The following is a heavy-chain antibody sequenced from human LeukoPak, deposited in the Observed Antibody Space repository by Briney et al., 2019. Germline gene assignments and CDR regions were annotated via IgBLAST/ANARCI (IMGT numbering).Heavy chain of an antibody. J-gene: IGHJ4*02. Sequence: GGSLRLSCAASGFTFSSYAMSWVRQAPGKGLEWVSAISGSGGSTNYADSVKGRFTISRDNSKNTLYLQMNSLRAEDTAVYYCAKTFRGSYYFDYWGQGTLVTVSS. CDR2: ISGSGGST. D-gene: IGHD1-26*01. CDR1: GFTFSSYA. CDR3: AKTFRGSYYFDY. V-gene: IGHV3-23*01.